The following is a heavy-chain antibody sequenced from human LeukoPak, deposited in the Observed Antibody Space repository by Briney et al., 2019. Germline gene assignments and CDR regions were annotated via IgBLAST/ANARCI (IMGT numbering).Heavy chain of an antibody. D-gene: IGHD5-12*01. CDR1: GGSISSGSYY. V-gene: IGHV4-61*02. CDR3: ARLANYYYYYYMDV. Sequence: PSETLSLTCTVSGGSISSGSYYWRWIRQPAGKGLEWIGRIYTSGSTNYNPSLKSRVTISVDTSKNQFSLKLSSATAADTAVYYCARLANYYYYYYMDVWGKGTTVTVSS. J-gene: IGHJ6*03. CDR2: IYTSGST.